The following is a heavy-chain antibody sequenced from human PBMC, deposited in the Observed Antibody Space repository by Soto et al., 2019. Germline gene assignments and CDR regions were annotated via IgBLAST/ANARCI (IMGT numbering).Heavy chain of an antibody. CDR1: GYSFSNFY. Sequence: ASVKVSCKPSGYSFSNFYVHWVRQSPGQGLEWMGIIDPSSGTTSYTQKFQERVTMTRDTSMSTVYMELSRLRSEDTAVYYCARGAVVVPNGLIAGMDVWGLGTTVTVSS. CDR3: ARGAVVVPNGLIAGMDV. V-gene: IGHV1-46*01. CDR2: IDPSSGTT. J-gene: IGHJ6*02. D-gene: IGHD2-15*01.